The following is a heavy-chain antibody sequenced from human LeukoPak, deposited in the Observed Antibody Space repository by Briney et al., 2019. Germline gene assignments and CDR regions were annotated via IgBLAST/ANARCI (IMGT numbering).Heavy chain of an antibody. CDR2: INHSGST. D-gene: IGHD3-22*01. J-gene: IGHJ4*02. CDR3: ARGQSQNYYDSSGYPDY. CDR1: GGSVSGYY. Sequence: SETLSLTCAAYGGSVSGYYWSWLRQPPGKGLEWIGEINHSGSTNYNPSLKSRVTISVDTSKNQFSLKLSSVTAADTAVYYRARGQSQNYYDSSGYPDYWGQGTLVTVSS. V-gene: IGHV4-34*01.